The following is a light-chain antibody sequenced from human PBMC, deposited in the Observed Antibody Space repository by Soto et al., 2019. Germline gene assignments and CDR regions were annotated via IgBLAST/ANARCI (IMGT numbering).Light chain of an antibody. V-gene: IGKV1-39*01. CDR2: AAS. CDR3: QQSYSPLYT. J-gene: IGKJ2*01. Sequence: DIQMTQSPSSLSASVGDRVTITCRARQSITKYLNWYQQKLGEAHKVLIYAASSLQSGVPSRFSGSGSGTDFTLSISSLQPEDFATYYCQQSYSPLYTFGQGTKLEIK. CDR1: QSITKY.